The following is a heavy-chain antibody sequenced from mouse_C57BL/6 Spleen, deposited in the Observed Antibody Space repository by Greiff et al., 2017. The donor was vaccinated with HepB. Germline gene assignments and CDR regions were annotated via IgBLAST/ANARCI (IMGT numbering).Heavy chain of an antibody. V-gene: IGHV1-64*01. D-gene: IGHD2-4*01. J-gene: IGHJ2*01. CDR1: GYTFTSYW. CDR3: AREYYDYNFDY. Sequence: QVQLQQSGAELVKPGASVKLSCKASGYTFTSYWMHWVKQRPGQGLEWIGMIHPNSGSTNYNEKFKSKATLTVDKSSSTAYMQLSSLTSEDSAVYYCAREYYDYNFDYWGQGTTLTVSS. CDR2: IHPNSGST.